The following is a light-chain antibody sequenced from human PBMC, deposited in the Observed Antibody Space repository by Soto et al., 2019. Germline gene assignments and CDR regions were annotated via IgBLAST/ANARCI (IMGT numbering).Light chain of an antibody. J-gene: IGKJ1*01. V-gene: IGKV3-20*01. CDR2: GAS. CDR1: QSVSSSY. CDR3: QQYGSSPWT. Sequence: EIVFTQSPATLSFSPGERATLSCRASQSVSSSYLAWYQQKPGQAPRLLIYGASSGATGIPDRFSGSGSGTDFTLTISRLEPEDFAVYYCQQYGSSPWTFGQGTKVDIK.